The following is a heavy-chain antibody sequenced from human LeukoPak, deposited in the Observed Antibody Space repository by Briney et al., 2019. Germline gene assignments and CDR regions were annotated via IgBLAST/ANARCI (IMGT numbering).Heavy chain of an antibody. CDR3: ARAGSGYYVLDH. CDR2: IYYSGNT. CDR1: GGSFSGYY. J-gene: IGHJ4*02. Sequence: SETLSLTCAVYGGSFSGYYWSWIRQPPGKGLEWIGYIYYSGNTDSNPSLKSRVTISVDTSKNQFSLNLRSVTAADTAVYYCARAGSGYYVLDHWGQGTLVTVSS. V-gene: IGHV4-34*11. D-gene: IGHD5-12*01.